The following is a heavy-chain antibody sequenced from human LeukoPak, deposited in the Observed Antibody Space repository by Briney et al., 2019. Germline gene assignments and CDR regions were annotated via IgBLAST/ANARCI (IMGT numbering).Heavy chain of an antibody. CDR1: GGSLSSGNYY. J-gene: IGHJ4*02. Sequence: SQTLSLTCSVSGGSLSSGNYYWSWIRQPAGKGLEWIGRIYTSGSTNYNPSLKSRVTMSVDTSKNQFSLRLTSVTAADTAVYFCARTTPNSSSWGYYFDYWGQGILVTASS. CDR2: IYTSGST. V-gene: IGHV4-61*02. CDR3: ARTTPNSSSWGYYFDY. D-gene: IGHD6-6*01.